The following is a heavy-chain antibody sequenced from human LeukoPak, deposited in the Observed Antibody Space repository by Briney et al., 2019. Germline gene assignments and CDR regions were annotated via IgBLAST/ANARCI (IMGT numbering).Heavy chain of an antibody. Sequence: PGGSLRLSCAASGFTFDDYAMHWVRQAPGKGLEWVSGISWNSGSIGYADSVKGGFTISRDNAKNSLYLQMNSLRAEDTAVYYCARVDSSWYAFDYWGQGTLVTVSS. V-gene: IGHV3-9*01. J-gene: IGHJ4*02. CDR1: GFTFDDYA. D-gene: IGHD6-13*01. CDR3: ARVDSSWYAFDY. CDR2: ISWNSGSI.